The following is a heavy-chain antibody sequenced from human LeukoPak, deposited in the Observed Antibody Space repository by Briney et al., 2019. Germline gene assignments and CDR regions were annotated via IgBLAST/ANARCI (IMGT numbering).Heavy chain of an antibody. J-gene: IGHJ4*02. V-gene: IGHV4-38-2*01. D-gene: IGHD2-2*01. CDR1: GYSISSGYY. Sequence: SETLSLTCAVSGYSISSGYYWGLIRQPPGKGLGLFGRIYHGGSTYYNSSLKSRVTISVDMSKNQFSLKLSSVTAADTAVYYCARSAVVVPAARYYFDYWGQGTLVTVSS. CDR2: IYHGGST. CDR3: ARSAVVVPAARYYFDY.